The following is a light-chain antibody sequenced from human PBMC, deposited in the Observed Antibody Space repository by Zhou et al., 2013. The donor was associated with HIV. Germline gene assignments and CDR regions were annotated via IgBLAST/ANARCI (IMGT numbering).Light chain of an antibody. V-gene: IGKV1-39*01. CDR1: RRISSY. CDR2: AAS. J-gene: IGKJ4*01. CDR3: QHSYERPLS. Sequence: DIQMTQSPSSLSASVGDRVTITCRASRRISSYLNWYQQKPGKAPKLLIYAASSLQSGVPSRFSGSGSGTDFTLTISSLQPEDSATYYCQHSYERPLSFGEGTKVVI.